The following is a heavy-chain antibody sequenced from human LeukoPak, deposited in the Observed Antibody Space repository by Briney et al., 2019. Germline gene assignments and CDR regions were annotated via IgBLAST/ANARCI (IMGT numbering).Heavy chain of an antibody. J-gene: IGHJ5*02. V-gene: IGHV3-30*02. D-gene: IGHD1-26*01. CDR2: IRYDGGNK. CDR3: ARDWVVGATRWFDP. CDR1: GFTFSSYG. Sequence: GGSLRLSCAASGFTFSSYGMHWVRQAPGKGLEWVAFIRYDGGNKYYADSVKGRFTISRDNSKNTLYLQMNSLRAEDTAVYYCARDWVVGATRWFDPWGQGTLVTVSS.